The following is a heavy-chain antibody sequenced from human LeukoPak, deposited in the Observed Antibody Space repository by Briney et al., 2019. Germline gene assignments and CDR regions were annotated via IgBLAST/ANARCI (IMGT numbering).Heavy chain of an antibody. Sequence: SETLSLTCTVSGASISSYYWSWIRQPAGKGLEWIGRIYTSGSTNYNPSLKSRVTMSIDTSKNQFSLKLNSVTAADTAVYYCARGYYDSTTYYSPFDYWGQGTLVTVSS. CDR3: ARGYYDSTTYYSPFDY. V-gene: IGHV4-4*07. CDR1: GASISSYY. J-gene: IGHJ4*02. CDR2: IYTSGST. D-gene: IGHD3-22*01.